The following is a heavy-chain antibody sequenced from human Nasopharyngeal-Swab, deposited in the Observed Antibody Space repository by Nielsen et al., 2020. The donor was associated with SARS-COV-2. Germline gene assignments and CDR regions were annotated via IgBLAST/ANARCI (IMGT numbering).Heavy chain of an antibody. Sequence: WIRQPPGKGLEWVSSISSSSYIYYADSVKGRFTISRDNAKNSLYLQMNSLRAEDTAVYYCARDGLDYDFWSASFMDVWGQGTTVTVSS. J-gene: IGHJ6*02. D-gene: IGHD3-3*01. CDR3: ARDGLDYDFWSASFMDV. V-gene: IGHV3-69-1*01. CDR2: ISSSSYI.